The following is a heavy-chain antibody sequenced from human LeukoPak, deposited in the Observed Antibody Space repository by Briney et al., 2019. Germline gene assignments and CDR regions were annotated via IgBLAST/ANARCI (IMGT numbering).Heavy chain of an antibody. D-gene: IGHD3-16*01. V-gene: IGHV4-39*07. CDR1: GGSISSSSYY. CDR2: IYYSGST. J-gene: IGHJ5*02. CDR3: ARGWRGPYYVWGSYESEKRNWFDP. Sequence: KASETLSLTCTVSGGSISSSSYYWGWIRQPPGKGLEWIGSIYYSGSTYYNPSLKSRVTISVDTSKNQFSLKLSSVTAADTAVYYCARGWRGPYYVWGSYESEKRNWFDPWGQGTLVTVSS.